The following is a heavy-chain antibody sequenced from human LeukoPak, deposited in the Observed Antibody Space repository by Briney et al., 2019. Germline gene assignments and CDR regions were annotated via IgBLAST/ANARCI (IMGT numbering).Heavy chain of an antibody. D-gene: IGHD4-17*01. V-gene: IGHV3-23*01. CDR3: ARDIDNGDYVVY. J-gene: IGHJ4*02. CDR1: GFTFSSYA. Sequence: GGSLRLSCAATGFTFSSYAMSWVRQAPGMGLEWVSSIGSSGDITYYADSVKGRFTISRDNSKDTLYLQMNSLRAEDTAVYYCARDIDNGDYVVYWGQGTLVTVSS. CDR2: IGSSGDIT.